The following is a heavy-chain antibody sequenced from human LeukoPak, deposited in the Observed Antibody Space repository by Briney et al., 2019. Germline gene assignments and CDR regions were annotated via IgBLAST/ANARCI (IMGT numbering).Heavy chain of an antibody. V-gene: IGHV1-46*01. CDR1: GYTFTDFH. J-gene: IGHJ6*03. D-gene: IGHD6-25*01. CDR2: IDPTAGRT. CDR3: ARGVRLRRLHPNYYYYMDV. Sequence: ASVKVSCKASGYTFTDFHIHWVRQAPGQGLEWMGIIDPTAGRTTYAQNFQGRVTMTRNTSISTAYMELSSLRSEDTAVYYCARGVRLRRLHPNYYYYMDVWGKGTTVTVSS.